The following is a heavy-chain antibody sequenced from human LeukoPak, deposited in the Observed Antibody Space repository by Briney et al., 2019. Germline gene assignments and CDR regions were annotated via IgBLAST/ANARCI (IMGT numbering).Heavy chain of an antibody. D-gene: IGHD5-12*01. J-gene: IGHJ5*02. V-gene: IGHV1-69*04. CDR1: GATLNIGHA. CDR2: IIPFLGEA. Sequence: SVKVSCKAFGATLNIGHAFIWARQAPGQGLQWMGRIIPFLGEANYAQNFQGRVSFTADKSTATMYMEMKSLRLDDTAIYYCSPCGHAYDWFGPWGQGTLVTVSS. CDR3: SPCGHAYDWFGP.